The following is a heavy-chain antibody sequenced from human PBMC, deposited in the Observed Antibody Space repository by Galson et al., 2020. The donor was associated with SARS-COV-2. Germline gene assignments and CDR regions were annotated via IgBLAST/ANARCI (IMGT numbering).Heavy chain of an antibody. D-gene: IGHD2-15*01. CDR3: ARGLGGSCYRY. Sequence: SETLSLTCAVYGGSFSGYYWSWIRQPPGKGLEWIGEINHSGSTNYNPSLKSRVTISVDTSKNQFSLKLSSVTAADTAVYYCARGLGGSCYRYGGQGPLVTVSS. J-gene: IGHJ4*02. V-gene: IGHV4-34*01. CDR2: INHSGST. CDR1: GGSFSGYY.